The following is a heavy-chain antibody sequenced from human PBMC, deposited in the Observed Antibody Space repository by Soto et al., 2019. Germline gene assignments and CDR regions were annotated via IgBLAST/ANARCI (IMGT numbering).Heavy chain of an antibody. D-gene: IGHD2-15*01. V-gene: IGHV1-3*01. CDR3: AKGGSSSYSSVDY. Sequence: GASVKVSCKASGYTFTSYGIHWVRQVPGQRPEWMGWINAASGNTKYAQNLQGRVTITRDTPANTAYMELSSLRSEDTAVYYCAKGGSSSYSSVDYWGQGTLVTVSS. CDR1: GYTFTSYG. J-gene: IGHJ4*02. CDR2: INAASGNT.